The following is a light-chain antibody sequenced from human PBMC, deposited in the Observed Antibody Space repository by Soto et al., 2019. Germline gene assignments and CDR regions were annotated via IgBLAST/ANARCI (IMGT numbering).Light chain of an antibody. CDR1: QSVSSS. J-gene: IGKJ3*01. CDR3: QQRSNWVFT. Sequence: EIVLTQSPATLSLSPGERATLSCRASQSVSSSLAWYHQKPGQAPRLLIYDASNRATGIPARFSGSGSGTDFTLTISSLEPEDFAVYYCQQRSNWVFTFGRGTKVDIK. CDR2: DAS. V-gene: IGKV3-11*01.